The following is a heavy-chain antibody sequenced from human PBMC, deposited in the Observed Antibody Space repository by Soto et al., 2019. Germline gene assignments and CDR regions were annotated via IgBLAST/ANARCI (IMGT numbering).Heavy chain of an antibody. CDR3: ARLGYVVVPAARTVNWFDP. V-gene: IGHV3-21*01. D-gene: IGHD2-2*01. Sequence: GGSLRLSCAASGFTFSSYSMNWVRQAPGKGLEWVSSISSSSSYIYYADSVKGRFTISRDNAKNSLYLQMNSLRAEDTAVYYCARLGYVVVPAARTVNWFDPWGQGTLVTVSS. CDR2: ISSSSSYI. J-gene: IGHJ5*02. CDR1: GFTFSSYS.